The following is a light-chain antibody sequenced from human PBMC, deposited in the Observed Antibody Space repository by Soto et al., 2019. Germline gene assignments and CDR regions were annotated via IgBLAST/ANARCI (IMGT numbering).Light chain of an antibody. CDR1: QSVIYSSNNKNY. Sequence: DIVMTQSPDSLAVSLGERATINCKASQSVIYSSNNKNYLAWYQQKPGQPPKVVIYWASTRESGVPDRFSVSVSATDFTLAISSLQAEDVAVYYCHHYYGTPYTFGEGIKLEIK. V-gene: IGKV4-1*01. J-gene: IGKJ2*01. CDR3: HHYYGTPYT. CDR2: WAS.